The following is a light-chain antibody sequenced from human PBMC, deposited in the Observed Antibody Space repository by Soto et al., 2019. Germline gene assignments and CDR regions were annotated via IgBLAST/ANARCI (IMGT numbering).Light chain of an antibody. J-gene: IGLJ1*01. CDR3: GSFAGGNTFA. V-gene: IGLV2-8*01. Sequence: SVLTQPPSASGSPGQSVTISCTGTSSDVGAYNYVSWYQHHPGKAPKLIIYQVSKRPSGVPDRFSGSKSGNTASLTVSGLQSEDEADYYCGSFAGGNTFAFGTGTKVTVL. CDR2: QVS. CDR1: SSDVGAYNY.